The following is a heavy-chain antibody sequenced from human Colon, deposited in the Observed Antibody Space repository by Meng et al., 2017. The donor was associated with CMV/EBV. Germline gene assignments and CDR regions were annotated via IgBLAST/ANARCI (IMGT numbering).Heavy chain of an antibody. V-gene: IGHV4-39*07. CDR2: IYYSGTT. D-gene: IGHD3-10*01. CDR3: ARDGQRISVVWGVPNWFDP. CDR1: GASIRSSDYY. Sequence: GSLRLSCSVSGASIRSSDYYWGWIRQPPGKGLEWIGNIYYSGTTYYNPSLKSRVTISIDTSKNQFSLKLTSVTAADTAVYYCARDGQRISVVWGVPNWFDPWGQGTLVTVSS. J-gene: IGHJ5*02.